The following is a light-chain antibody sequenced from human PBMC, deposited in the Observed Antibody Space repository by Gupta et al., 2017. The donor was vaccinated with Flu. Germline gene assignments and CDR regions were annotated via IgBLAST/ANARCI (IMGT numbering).Light chain of an antibody. CDR2: RNN. V-gene: IGLV1-47*01. J-gene: IGLJ2*01. CDR1: SSNIGSNY. CDR3: AAWDDSLSGVV. Sequence: ISCYGSSSNIGSNYVYLYQQLPGTAPKLLLYRNNQRPSGVPDRFSGSKSGTSAALAIIGLRSEDEADYYCAAWDDSLSGVVFGGGTKLTVL.